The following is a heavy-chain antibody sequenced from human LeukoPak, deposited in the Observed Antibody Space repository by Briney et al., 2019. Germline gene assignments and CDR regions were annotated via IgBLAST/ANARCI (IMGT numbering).Heavy chain of an antibody. CDR2: IYPGDSDT. CDR1: GYSFTSYW. CDR3: ARLRRVANDAFDI. J-gene: IGHJ3*02. V-gene: IGHV5-51*01. Sequence: GESLKISCKGSGYSFTSYWIGWVRQLPGKGLEWMGIIYPGDSDTRYSPSFQGQVTISADKSISTAYLQWSSLKASDTAMYYCARLRRVANDAFDIWGQGTMVTVSS. D-gene: IGHD2-15*01.